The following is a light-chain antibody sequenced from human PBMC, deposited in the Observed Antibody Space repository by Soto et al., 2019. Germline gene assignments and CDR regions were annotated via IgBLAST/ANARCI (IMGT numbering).Light chain of an antibody. Sequence: DVQMTQSPSTLSASFGDRVTITCRASQSISRWLAWYQQKPGKAPKLLIYDASSLESGVPSRFSGSGSGTEFTLTISSLQSEDFAVYYCQQYNNWPPVTFGQGTKVDIK. V-gene: IGKV1-5*01. J-gene: IGKJ1*01. CDR3: QQYNNWPPVT. CDR1: QSISRW. CDR2: DAS.